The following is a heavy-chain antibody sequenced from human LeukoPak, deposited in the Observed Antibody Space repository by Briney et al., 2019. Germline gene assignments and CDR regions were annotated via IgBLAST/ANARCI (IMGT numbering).Heavy chain of an antibody. CDR1: GYTFTSYG. J-gene: IGHJ4*02. CDR3: ARGGGIVVVPAATEFDY. Sequence: ASVKVSCKASGYTFTSYGFSWVRQAPGQGLEWMGWISAYNGNTNYAQKLQGRVTMTTDTSTSTAYMELRSLRSDDTAVYYCARGGGIVVVPAATEFDYWGQGTLVTVSS. V-gene: IGHV1-18*01. CDR2: ISAYNGNT. D-gene: IGHD2-2*01.